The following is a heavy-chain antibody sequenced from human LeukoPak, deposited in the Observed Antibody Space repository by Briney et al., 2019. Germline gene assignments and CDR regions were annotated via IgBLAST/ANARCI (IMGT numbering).Heavy chain of an antibody. Sequence: GSLRLSCAASGFTFSSYEMNWVRQGPGKGLEWVSYISSSGSTIYYADSVKGRFTISRDNAKNSLYLQMNSLRAEDTAVYYCARDGGVVAATHHDYWGQGTLVTVSS. J-gene: IGHJ4*02. V-gene: IGHV3-48*03. CDR2: ISSSGSTI. CDR3: ARDGGVVAATHHDY. D-gene: IGHD2-15*01. CDR1: GFTFSSYE.